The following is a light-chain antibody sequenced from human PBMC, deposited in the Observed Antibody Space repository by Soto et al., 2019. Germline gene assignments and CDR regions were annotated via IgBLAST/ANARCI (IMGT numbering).Light chain of an antibody. CDR1: QSVTTL. Sequence: EIVLTQSPATLSLSPGERSTLSFRSSQSVTTLLAWYQQKPGQAPRLLIQDASNRATGIPPRFSGSGSGTDFTLTISSLQSEDFAVYYCQQYNNWPPITFGQGTRLEIK. CDR3: QQYNNWPPIT. J-gene: IGKJ5*01. CDR2: DAS. V-gene: IGKV3-11*01.